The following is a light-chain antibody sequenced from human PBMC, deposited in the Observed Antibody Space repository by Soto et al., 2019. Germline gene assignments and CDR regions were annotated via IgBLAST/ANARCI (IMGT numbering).Light chain of an antibody. CDR1: QSVSSSY. CDR3: QQYGSSGT. CDR2: DAS. J-gene: IGKJ1*01. V-gene: IGKV3D-20*01. Sequence: EIVLTQSPATLSLSPVERATLSCVASQSVSSSYLAWYQQKPGLAPRLLIYDASSRATGIPDRFSGSGSGTDFTLTISRLEPEDFAVYYCQQYGSSGTFGQGTKVDI.